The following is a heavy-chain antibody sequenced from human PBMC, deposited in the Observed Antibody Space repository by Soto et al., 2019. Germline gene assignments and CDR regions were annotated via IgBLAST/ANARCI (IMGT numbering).Heavy chain of an antibody. CDR2: ISAYNGNT. CDR1: GYTFTRYG. J-gene: IGHJ4*02. Sequence: ASVEVSCKASGYTFTRYGISWVRHAPGQGLEWMGWISAYNGNTNYAQKLQGRVTMTTDTSTSTAYMELRSLRSDDTAVYYCARDAVVADRNFDYCGQGTLVTDSS. D-gene: IGHD2-15*01. CDR3: ARDAVVADRNFDY. V-gene: IGHV1-18*01.